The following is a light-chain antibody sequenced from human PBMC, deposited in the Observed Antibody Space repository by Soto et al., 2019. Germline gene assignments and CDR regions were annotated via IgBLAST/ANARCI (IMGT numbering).Light chain of an antibody. CDR1: RSNIGAGFD. V-gene: IGLV1-40*01. CDR2: GNN. CDR3: QSYDASLSGSRV. J-gene: IGLJ3*02. Sequence: QSVLTQPPSVSGAPGQRVTISCTGSRSNIGAGFDVHWYQQLPGTAPKLLIFGNNNRPPGVPDRFSGSRSGTSASLAITGLQAEDEADYYCQSYDASLSGSRVFGGGTKLTVL.